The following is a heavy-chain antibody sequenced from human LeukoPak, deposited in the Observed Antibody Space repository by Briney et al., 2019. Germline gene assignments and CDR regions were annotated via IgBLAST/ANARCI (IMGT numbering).Heavy chain of an antibody. J-gene: IGHJ4*02. CDR1: GFTFSSYW. CDR2: IKQDGSEK. V-gene: IGHV3-7*01. D-gene: IGHD2-2*01. Sequence: GGSLRLSCAASGFTFSSYWMSWVRQAPGKGLERVTNIKQDGSEKYYVDSVKGRFTISRDNAKNSLYLQMNSLRAEDTAVYYCARAILVPAAIIYFDYWGQGTLVTVSS. CDR3: ARAILVPAAIIYFDY.